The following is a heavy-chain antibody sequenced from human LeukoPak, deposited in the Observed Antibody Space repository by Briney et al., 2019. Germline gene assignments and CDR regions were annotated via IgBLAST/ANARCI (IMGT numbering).Heavy chain of an antibody. Sequence: ASVKVSCKASGYIFTDHYMHWVRQAPGQGLEWMGWINPNSGGTNYAQKFQGRVTMTRDTSISAAYMELSRLRSDDTAVYYCATGPVAGTFYYYYYMDVWGKGTTVTISS. CDR2: INPNSGGT. V-gene: IGHV1-2*02. J-gene: IGHJ6*03. D-gene: IGHD6-19*01. CDR3: ATGPVAGTFYYYYYMDV. CDR1: GYIFTDHY.